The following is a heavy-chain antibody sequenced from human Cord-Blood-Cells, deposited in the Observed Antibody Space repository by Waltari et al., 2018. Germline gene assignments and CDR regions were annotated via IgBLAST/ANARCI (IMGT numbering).Heavy chain of an antibody. J-gene: IGHJ4*02. Sequence: QVQLVQSGAEVTKSGASGKVYCKASGYTFTAYYLHWVRQAPGQGLEWMGWINPNSGGTNYAQKFQGRVTMTRDTSISTAYMELSRLRSDDTAVYYCARDTAEDYWGQGTLVTVSS. D-gene: IGHD5-18*01. CDR3: ARDTAEDY. V-gene: IGHV1-2*02. CDR1: GYTFTAYY. CDR2: INPNSGGT.